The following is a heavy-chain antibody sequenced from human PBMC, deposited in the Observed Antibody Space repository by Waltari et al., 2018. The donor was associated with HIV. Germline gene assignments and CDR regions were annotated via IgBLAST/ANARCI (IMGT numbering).Heavy chain of an antibody. J-gene: IGHJ6*02. CDR3: ARWRLLGHYYYYYGMDV. Sequence: QVQLVQSGAEVKKPGASVKVSCKASGYTFTGYYMHWVRQAPGQGLEWMGRINPNSGGTSYGQKFQGRVTMTRDTSISTAYMELSRLRSDDTAVYYCARWRLLGHYYYYYGMDVWGQGTTVTVSS. D-gene: IGHD2-2*01. V-gene: IGHV1-2*06. CDR1: GYTFTGYY. CDR2: INPNSGGT.